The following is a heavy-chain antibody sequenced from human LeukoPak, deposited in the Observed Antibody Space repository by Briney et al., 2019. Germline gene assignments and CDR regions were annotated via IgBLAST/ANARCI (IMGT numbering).Heavy chain of an antibody. CDR3: ARVHSFDASGYYYYFES. CDR2: MSYSGNT. CDR1: GASVSSGTYF. Sequence: NTSETLSLTCTVSGASVSSGTYFWTWIRQPPGKSLEWIAYMSYSGNTNYNPSLKSRVTISLDTSNNQFSLKLSSVTAADTAVYYCARVHSFDASGYYYYFESWGPGTLVTVSS. J-gene: IGHJ4*02. D-gene: IGHD3-22*01. V-gene: IGHV4-61*01.